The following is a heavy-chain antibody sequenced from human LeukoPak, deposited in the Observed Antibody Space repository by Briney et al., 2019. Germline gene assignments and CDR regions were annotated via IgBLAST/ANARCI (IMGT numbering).Heavy chain of an antibody. V-gene: IGHV3-74*01. D-gene: IGHD5-12*01. Sequence: GGSLRLSCAASGFTFSRYWMHWVRQAPGKGLVWVSRIDEYGTTINYADSVKGRFTISRNNAGDTLFLQMNSLRAEDTGVYYCATDLSGRQDYWGQGTLVTVSS. CDR1: GFTFSRYW. CDR3: ATDLSGRQDY. CDR2: IDEYGTTI. J-gene: IGHJ4*02.